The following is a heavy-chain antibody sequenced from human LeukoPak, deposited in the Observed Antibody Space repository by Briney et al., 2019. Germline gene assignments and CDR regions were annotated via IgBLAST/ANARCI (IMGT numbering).Heavy chain of an antibody. Sequence: GGSLRLSCAASGFTFSSYAMSWVRQAPGKGLEWVSAISGSGGSTYYADSVKGRFTISRDNSKNTLYLQMNSLRAEDTAVYYCAKDSIVLPFRTCSSTSCYSGDAFDIWGQGTMVTVSS. J-gene: IGHJ3*02. CDR3: AKDSIVLPFRTCSSTSCYSGDAFDI. CDR2: ISGSGGST. D-gene: IGHD2-2*02. CDR1: GFTFSSYA. V-gene: IGHV3-23*01.